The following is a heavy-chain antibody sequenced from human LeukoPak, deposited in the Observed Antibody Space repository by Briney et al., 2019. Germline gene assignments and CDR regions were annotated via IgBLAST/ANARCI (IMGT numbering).Heavy chain of an antibody. CDR2: ISGSGGST. CDR1: GFTFSTYV. D-gene: IGHD2-2*01. CDR3: AKARWIVVVPAATSFDY. V-gene: IGHV3-23*01. Sequence: GGSLRLSCAASGFTFSTYVVNWVRQAPGKGLEWVSAISGSGGSTYYADSVKGRFTISRDNSKNTLYLQMNSLRAEDTAVYYCAKARWIVVVPAATSFDYWGQGTLVTVSS. J-gene: IGHJ4*02.